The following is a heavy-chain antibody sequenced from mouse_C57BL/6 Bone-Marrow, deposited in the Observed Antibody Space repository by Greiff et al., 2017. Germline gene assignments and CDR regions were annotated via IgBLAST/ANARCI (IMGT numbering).Heavy chain of an antibody. CDR2: INYDGSST. CDR1: GFTFSDYY. CDR3: ARDTPIYYGNYVGYFDV. V-gene: IGHV5-16*01. J-gene: IGHJ1*03. Sequence: EVKLMESEGGLVQPGRSMKLSCTASGFTFSDYYMAWVRQVPEKGLEWVANINYDGSSTYYLDSLKSRFIISRDNAKNILYLQMSSLKSEDTATYYCARDTPIYYGNYVGYFDVWGTGTTVTVSS. D-gene: IGHD2-1*01.